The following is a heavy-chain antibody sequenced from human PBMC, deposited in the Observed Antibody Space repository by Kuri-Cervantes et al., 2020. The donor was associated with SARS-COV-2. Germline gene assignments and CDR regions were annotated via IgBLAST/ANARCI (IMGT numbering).Heavy chain of an antibody. D-gene: IGHD6-13*01. J-gene: IGHJ4*02. CDR1: GFTFSSYS. V-gene: IGHV3-20*04. CDR2: INWNGGST. Sequence: GGSLRLSCADSGFTFSSYSMNWVRQAPGKGLEWVSGINWNGGSTGYADSVKGRFTISRDNAKNSLYLQMNSLRAEDTALYYCAREKGSSSWPIDYWGQGTLVTVSS. CDR3: AREKGSSSWPIDY.